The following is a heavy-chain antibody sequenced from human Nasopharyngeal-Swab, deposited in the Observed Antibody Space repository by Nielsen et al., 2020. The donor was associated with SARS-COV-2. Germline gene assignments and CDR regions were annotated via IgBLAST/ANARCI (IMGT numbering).Heavy chain of an antibody. D-gene: IGHD6-19*01. CDR2: IDYSGST. J-gene: IGHJ4*02. CDR1: GGSISSSSYY. V-gene: IGHV4-39*01. CDR3: ASLEGITVAGTLIDY. Sequence: SEALSLTCTVSGGSISSSSYYWGWIRQPPGKGLECIGSIDYSGSTYYNPSLKSRVTISVDTSKNQFSLKLSSVPAADTAVYYCASLEGITVAGTLIDYWGQGTLVTVSS.